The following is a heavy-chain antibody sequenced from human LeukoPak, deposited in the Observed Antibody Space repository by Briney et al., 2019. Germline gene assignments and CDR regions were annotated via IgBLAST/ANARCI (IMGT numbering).Heavy chain of an antibody. CDR2: IYHSGST. Sequence: SQTLSLTCAVSGGSISSGGYSWSWIRQPPGKGLEWIGYIYHSGSTYYNPSLKSRVTMSVDTSKNQFSLKLSSVTAADTAVYYCARDQVVPAAAFGYWGQGTLVTVSS. J-gene: IGHJ4*02. CDR3: ARDQVVPAAAFGY. D-gene: IGHD2-2*01. V-gene: IGHV4-30-2*01. CDR1: GGSISSGGYS.